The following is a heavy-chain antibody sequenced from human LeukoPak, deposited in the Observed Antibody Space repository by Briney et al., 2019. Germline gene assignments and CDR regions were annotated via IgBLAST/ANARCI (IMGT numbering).Heavy chain of an antibody. D-gene: IGHD6-13*01. CDR2: ISDSGVPT. CDR1: RFTFSSYL. CDR3: AKGRSSWSTSDFDI. Sequence: PGGSLRLSCAASRFTFSSYLMTWVRQAPGKGLEWVSSISDSGVPTYHADSAKGRFTISRDNSKSTVYLQMNSLRVEDSAIYYCAKGRSSWSTSDFDIWGQGTMVIVSS. J-gene: IGHJ3*02. V-gene: IGHV3-23*01.